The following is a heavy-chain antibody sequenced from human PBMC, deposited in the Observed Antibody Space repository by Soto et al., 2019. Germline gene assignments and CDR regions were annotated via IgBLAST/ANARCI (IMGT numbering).Heavy chain of an antibody. CDR2: ISRTGNVE. CDR3: ASSGQGLEYYDDSPYP. Sequence: QVHLVESGGGLVKPGGSLRLSCAASGFTLSDYTMAWIRQAPGKGLEWVSYISRTGNVEYYTESVKARFTASRDNAKNELYRQTISLSAEYPAVYFCASSGQGLEYYDDSPYPSGPGTLVTV. V-gene: IGHV3-11*01. J-gene: IGHJ5*02. CDR1: GFTLSDYT. D-gene: IGHD3-22*01.